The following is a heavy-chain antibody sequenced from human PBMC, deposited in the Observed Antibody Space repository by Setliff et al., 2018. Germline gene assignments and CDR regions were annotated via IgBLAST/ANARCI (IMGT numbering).Heavy chain of an antibody. J-gene: IGHJ4*02. CDR3: SRLVRYCSKTTCQTASGAEL. V-gene: IGHV1-18*01. CDR1: GKTDDSYH. D-gene: IGHD2-8*01. CDR2: INNYSFKT. Sequence: ASVKVSCKTPGKTDDSYHIHWVRQAPGQGLEWMGWINNYSFKTNYPQKFLGRVTVTTDTSTGTAYMELGSLTSDDTAVYYCSRLVRYCSKTTCQTASGAELWGQGTLVTVSS.